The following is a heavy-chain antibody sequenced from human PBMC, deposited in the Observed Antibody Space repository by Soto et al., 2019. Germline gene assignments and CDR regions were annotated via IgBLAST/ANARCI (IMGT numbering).Heavy chain of an antibody. Sequence: GGSLRLSCAASGFNVNSDYMNWVRQTPGKGLEWVASIYSGETTYYADSVRGRFTISSDKSKNTLYFQLSSLRIEDTAVYYCMRDGRGLGRLSLFEYWGQGVLVTVSS. CDR3: MRDGRGLGRLSLFEY. V-gene: IGHV3-53*01. CDR2: IYSGETT. CDR1: GFNVNSDY. J-gene: IGHJ4*02. D-gene: IGHD2-21*02.